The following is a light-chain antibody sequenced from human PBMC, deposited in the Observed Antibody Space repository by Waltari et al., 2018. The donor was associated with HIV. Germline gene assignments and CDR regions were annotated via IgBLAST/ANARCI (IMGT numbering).Light chain of an antibody. CDR1: SSDVGNYNL. V-gene: IGLV2-23*02. CDR2: EVT. Sequence: QSALTQPASVSGSPGQSITISCTETSSDVGNYNLVSWYQQYTGKAPKLLIYEVTKRPSGVSNRFSVSKSGNTASLTISELQAEDEAKYYCCSYANSGTFVLFGGGTRVTV. CDR3: CSYANSGTFVL. J-gene: IGLJ2*01.